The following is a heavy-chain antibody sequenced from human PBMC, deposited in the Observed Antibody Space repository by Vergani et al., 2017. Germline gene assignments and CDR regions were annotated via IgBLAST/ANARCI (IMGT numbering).Heavy chain of an antibody. D-gene: IGHD3-10*01. CDR1: GFSLSTSGVG. J-gene: IGHJ4*02. Sequence: QITLKESGPTLVKPTQTLTLTCTFSGFSLSTSGVGVGWIRQPPGKALEWLALIYWDDDKRYSPSLKSRLTITKDTSKNQVVLTMTNMDPVETATYYCARFSLVRGVILGFGYWGQGTLVTVSS. CDR2: IYWDDDK. CDR3: ARFSLVRGVILGFGY. V-gene: IGHV2-5*02.